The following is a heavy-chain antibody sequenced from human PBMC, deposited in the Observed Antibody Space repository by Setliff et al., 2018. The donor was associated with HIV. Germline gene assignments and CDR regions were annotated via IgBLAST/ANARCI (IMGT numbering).Heavy chain of an antibody. CDR2: ISGSGGRI. D-gene: IGHD6-19*01. J-gene: IGHJ3*02. Sequence: GGSLRLSCTPSGFTFSDYEFNWVRQTPHKGLEWISYISGSGGRIFYLDSVKGRFTISRDNAKTSLFLQMNNLRADDAGVYYCVGDSSRGSAWDPGAFDIWGQGTAVTVSS. CDR3: VGDSSRGSAWDPGAFDI. CDR1: GFTFSDYE. V-gene: IGHV3-48*03.